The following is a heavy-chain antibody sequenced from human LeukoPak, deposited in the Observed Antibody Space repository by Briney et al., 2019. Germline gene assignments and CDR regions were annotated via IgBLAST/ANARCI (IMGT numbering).Heavy chain of an antibody. V-gene: IGHV3-30*02. CDR3: ATLGGVIIEPLDY. D-gene: IGHD3-10*01. CDR1: GFNFNNYD. Sequence: PGGSLTLSCVASGFNFNNYDLHWVRQAPGKGLEWVAFIKFHGHETFYADSVEGRFTFSRDNSRNTVYLQMNSLRSEDTAVYYCATLGGVIIEPLDYWGQGTLVTVSS. CDR2: IKFHGHET. J-gene: IGHJ4*02.